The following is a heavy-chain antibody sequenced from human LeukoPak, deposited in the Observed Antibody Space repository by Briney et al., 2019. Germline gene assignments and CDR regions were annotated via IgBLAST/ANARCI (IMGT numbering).Heavy chain of an antibody. CDR2: ISYDGSNK. CDR3: AKDLRESGYSYGFYYYYGMDV. J-gene: IGHJ6*02. D-gene: IGHD5-18*01. Sequence: GGSLRLSCAASGFTFSSYGMQWVRQAPGKGLEWVAVISYDGSNKYYADSVKGRFTISRDNSKNTLYLQMNSLRAEDTAVYYCAKDLRESGYSYGFYYYYGMDVWGQGTTVTVSS. CDR1: GFTFSSYG. V-gene: IGHV3-30*18.